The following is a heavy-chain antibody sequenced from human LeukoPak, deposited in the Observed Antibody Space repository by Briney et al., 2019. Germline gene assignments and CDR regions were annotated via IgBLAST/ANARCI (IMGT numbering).Heavy chain of an antibody. CDR3: ARVRDWNYVPPDP. CDR2: INPNGGGT. CDR1: GHTFTGYY. V-gene: IGHV1-2*02. Sequence: ASVKVSCKASGHTFTGYYRHWVRQAPGQGLEWMGWINPNGGGTNYAQKFQARVTMTRHTSISTAYMELSRLTADDTAVYYCARVRDWNYVPPDPLGQGSLVRVSS. J-gene: IGHJ5*02. D-gene: IGHD1-7*01.